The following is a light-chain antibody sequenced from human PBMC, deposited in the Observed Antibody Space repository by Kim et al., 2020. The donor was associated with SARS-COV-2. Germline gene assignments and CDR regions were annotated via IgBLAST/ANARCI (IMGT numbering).Light chain of an antibody. V-gene: IGLV2-14*01. Sequence: QSALTQPASVSGSPGQSITISCTGTSSDVGGYNYVSWYQQHPSKAPKLMIYDVSKRPSGVSNRFSGSKSGNTASLTISGLQAEDEADYYCSSYTSSSTFGVFGTGTKVTVL. CDR1: SSDVGGYNY. J-gene: IGLJ1*01. CDR3: SSYTSSSTFGV. CDR2: DVS.